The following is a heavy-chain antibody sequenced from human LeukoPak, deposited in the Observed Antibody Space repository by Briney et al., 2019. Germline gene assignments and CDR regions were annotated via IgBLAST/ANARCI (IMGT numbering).Heavy chain of an antibody. CDR2: IYYSGST. Sequence: PSETLSLTCTVSGGSISSSSYSWGWIRQPPGKGLEWIGSIYYSGSTYYNPSLKSRVTISVDTSKNQFSLKLSSVTAADTAVYYCARGSIQLWLRRAFDYWGQGILVTVSS. V-gene: IGHV4-39*07. D-gene: IGHD5-18*01. CDR3: ARGSIQLWLRRAFDY. CDR1: GGSISSSSYS. J-gene: IGHJ4*02.